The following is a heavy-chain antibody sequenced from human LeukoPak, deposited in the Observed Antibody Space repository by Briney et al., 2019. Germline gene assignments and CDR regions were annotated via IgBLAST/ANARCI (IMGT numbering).Heavy chain of an antibody. D-gene: IGHD6-19*01. Sequence: ASVKVSCKASGYTFTSYDISWVRQAPGQGLEWMGWISAYNGNTNYAQKLQGRVTMTTDTSTSTAYMELRSLRSDDTALYYCARDLGVAVAAGWFDPWGQGTLVTVSS. CDR2: ISAYNGNT. V-gene: IGHV1-18*01. J-gene: IGHJ5*02. CDR3: ARDLGVAVAAGWFDP. CDR1: GYTFTSYD.